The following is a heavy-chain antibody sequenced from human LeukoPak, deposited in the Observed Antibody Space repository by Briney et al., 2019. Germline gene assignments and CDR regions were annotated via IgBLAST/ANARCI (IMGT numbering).Heavy chain of an antibody. Sequence: GGSLRLSCIASRFTFSNYNMNWVRQAPGKGLEWVSHIDYAGSTIYYADSVKGRFTISRDNAKNSLYLQMNSLRAEDTAVYYCARLGSGYAFDIWGQGTMVTVSS. D-gene: IGHD1-26*01. CDR2: IDYAGSTI. J-gene: IGHJ3*02. CDR1: RFTFSNYN. V-gene: IGHV3-48*04. CDR3: ARLGSGYAFDI.